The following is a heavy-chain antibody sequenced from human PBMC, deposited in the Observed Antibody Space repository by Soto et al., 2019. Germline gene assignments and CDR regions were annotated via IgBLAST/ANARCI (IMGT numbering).Heavy chain of an antibody. CDR1: GGSFSNNY. CDR2: ISPSGTT. CDR3: ATSLWFGAQPEI. J-gene: IGHJ4*02. Sequence: SETLSLTCAVYGGSFSNNYWTWFRQPPGKGLEWIGEISPSGTTKYIPSLKSRGTISVDTSRKQFFLKVTSVSAADTAVYYCATSLWFGAQPEIWGPGTLVTV. V-gene: IGHV4-34*01. D-gene: IGHD3-10*01.